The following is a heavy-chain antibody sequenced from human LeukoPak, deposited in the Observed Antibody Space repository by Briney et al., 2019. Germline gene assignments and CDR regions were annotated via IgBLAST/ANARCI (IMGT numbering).Heavy chain of an antibody. CDR2: ISGSGGST. V-gene: IGHV3-23*01. CDR3: AKGNYGDYVGGFNFDY. J-gene: IGHJ4*02. Sequence: PGGSLRLSCAASGFTFSDYYMSWIRQAPGKGLEWVSAISGSGGSTYYADSVKGRFTISRDNSENTLYLQMNSLRAEDTAVYCCAKGNYGDYVGGFNFDYWGQGTLVTVSS. CDR1: GFTFSDYY. D-gene: IGHD4-17*01.